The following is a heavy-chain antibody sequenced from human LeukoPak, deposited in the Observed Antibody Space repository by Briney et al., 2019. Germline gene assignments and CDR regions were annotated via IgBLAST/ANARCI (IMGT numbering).Heavy chain of an antibody. D-gene: IGHD1-1*01. V-gene: IGHV1-2*02. CDR3: ARDNWNPPNYYYGMDV. Sequence: ASVKVSCKASGYSFSGYYIHWVRQAPGQGLEWLGWISPNSGGTNYAQKFQGRVTMTRDTSISTAYMELSRLRSDDTAVYYCARDNWNPPNYYYGMDVWGQGTTVTVSS. J-gene: IGHJ6*02. CDR1: GYSFSGYY. CDR2: ISPNSGGT.